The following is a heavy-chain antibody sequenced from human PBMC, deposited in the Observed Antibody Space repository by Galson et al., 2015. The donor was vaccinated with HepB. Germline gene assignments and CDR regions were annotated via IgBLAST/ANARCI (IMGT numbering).Heavy chain of an antibody. CDR3: ARATLIRGRGSVYVMDV. D-gene: IGHD3-10*01. CDR2: VSSSGNTI. Sequence: SLRLSCAASGFTFSSYEVHWVRQAPGKGLEWVSYVSSSGNTIYYADSVKGRFTISRDNAKNSLYLQMHSLRAEDTAVYYCARATLIRGRGSVYVMDVWGQGTTVTVS. CDR1: GFTFSSYE. V-gene: IGHV3-48*03. J-gene: IGHJ6*02.